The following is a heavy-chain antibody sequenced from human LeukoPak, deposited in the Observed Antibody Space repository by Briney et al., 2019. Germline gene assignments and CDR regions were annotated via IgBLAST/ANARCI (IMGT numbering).Heavy chain of an antibody. J-gene: IGHJ4*02. Sequence: PSETLSLTCTVSGGSISTYHWSWIRQPPGKGLEWIGYIYYTGSTNYNPSLKSRVTISVDTSKNQFSLKLSSVTAADTAVYYCASHSSSWGFDYWGQGTLVTVSS. V-gene: IGHV4-59*08. CDR3: ASHSSSWGFDY. D-gene: IGHD6-13*01. CDR2: IYYTGST. CDR1: GGSISTYH.